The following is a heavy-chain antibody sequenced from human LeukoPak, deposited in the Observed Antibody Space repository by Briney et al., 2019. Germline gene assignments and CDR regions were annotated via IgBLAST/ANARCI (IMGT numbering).Heavy chain of an antibody. Sequence: PSETLSLTCAVSGGSITSTNWWSWVRQPPGKGLEWIGYIYYSGSTNYNPSLKSRVTISVDTSKNQFSLKLSSVTAADTAVYYCARGSNTRYYFDYWGQGTLVTVSS. V-gene: IGHV4-4*02. D-gene: IGHD2-15*01. CDR2: IYYSGST. CDR1: GGSITSTNW. J-gene: IGHJ4*02. CDR3: ARGSNTRYYFDY.